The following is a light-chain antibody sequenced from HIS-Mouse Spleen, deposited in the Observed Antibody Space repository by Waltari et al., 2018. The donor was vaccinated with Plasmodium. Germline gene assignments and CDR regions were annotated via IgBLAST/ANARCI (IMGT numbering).Light chain of an antibody. CDR1: QSVSSSY. Sequence: ELVLTQSPGTLSLSPGDRATLSCRASQSVSSSYLAWYPQKPGQAPRLLIYGASSRATGIPDRFSGSGSGTDFTLTISRLEPEDFAVYYCQQYGSSGTFGQGTKVEIK. V-gene: IGKV3-20*01. J-gene: IGKJ1*01. CDR2: GAS. CDR3: QQYGSSGT.